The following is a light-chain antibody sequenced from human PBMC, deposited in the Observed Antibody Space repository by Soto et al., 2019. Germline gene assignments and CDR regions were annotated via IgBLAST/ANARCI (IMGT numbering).Light chain of an antibody. Sequence: QSALTQPPSVSGSPGQSVAISCSGSSSDVGSNNRVSWYQQSPGTAPKLMIYDVTNRPSGVPDRFSGSKSGNTASLTISGLQAEDEADYYCSSFTTSSTCVFGTGTKLTVL. CDR3: SSFTTSSTCV. V-gene: IGLV2-18*02. J-gene: IGLJ1*01. CDR2: DVT. CDR1: SSDVGSNNR.